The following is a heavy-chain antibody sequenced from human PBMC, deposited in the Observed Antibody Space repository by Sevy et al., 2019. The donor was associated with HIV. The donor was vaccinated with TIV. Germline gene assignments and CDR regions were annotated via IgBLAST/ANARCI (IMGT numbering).Heavy chain of an antibody. Sequence: GESLKISCAASGFTFSSYGMHWVRQAPGKGLEWVAVIWYDGSSKYYADSVKGRFTVSRDNSKNTLYLQMNSLRAEETAVYYCARDKLLPFTVTMVRGALSYYFDSWGQGTLVTVSS. CDR3: ARDKLLPFTVTMVRGALSYYFDS. CDR1: GFTFSSYG. CDR2: IWYDGSSK. V-gene: IGHV3-33*01. J-gene: IGHJ4*02. D-gene: IGHD3-10*01.